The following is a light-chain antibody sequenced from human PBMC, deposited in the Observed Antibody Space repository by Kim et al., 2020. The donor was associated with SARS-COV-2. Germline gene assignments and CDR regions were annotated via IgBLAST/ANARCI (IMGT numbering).Light chain of an antibody. Sequence: QSALTQPASVSGSPGQSITISCTGTSSDVGAYNYVSWYQQHPGEAPKLMIYDVSNRPSGVSNRFSGSKSGNMASLTISGLQAEDEADYYCSSYTTSITLVFGGGTQLTVL. CDR1: SSDVGAYNY. V-gene: IGLV2-14*03. CDR3: SSYTTSITLV. CDR2: DVS. J-gene: IGLJ3*02.